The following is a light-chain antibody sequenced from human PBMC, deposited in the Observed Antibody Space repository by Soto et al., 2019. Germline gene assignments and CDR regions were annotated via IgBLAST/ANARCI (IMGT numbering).Light chain of an antibody. V-gene: IGLV2-14*01. Sequence: QSALTQPASVSGSPGQSITISCTGTSNDVGDYKHVSWYQQSPGKVPKLLIYNVNNRPSGVSDRFSCSRSGYTASLTISGLQADDASDYFCSSSSSGGLYVFGTGTKLTVL. J-gene: IGLJ1*01. CDR3: SSSSSGGLYV. CDR1: SNDVGDYKH. CDR2: NVN.